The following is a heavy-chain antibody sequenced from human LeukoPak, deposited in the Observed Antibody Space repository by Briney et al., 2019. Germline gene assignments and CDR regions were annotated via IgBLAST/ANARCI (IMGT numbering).Heavy chain of an antibody. CDR2: IYHGGTT. V-gene: IGHV4-38-2*01. J-gene: IGHJ4*02. CDR1: GFTLGSYI. CDR3: AGGIDY. Sequence: PVGSLRLSCAASGFTLGSYIVNRGRHPPGKGLEWSGSIYHGGTTYHNPPLKSRLTPSSKTSKNQSPLNLGSVAAAYTAVYYSAGGIDYWGQGALVRVPS.